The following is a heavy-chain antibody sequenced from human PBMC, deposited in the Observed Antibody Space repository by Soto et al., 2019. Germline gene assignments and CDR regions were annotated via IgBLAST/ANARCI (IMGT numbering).Heavy chain of an antibody. CDR3: AGVAYDSSGSWFDP. J-gene: IGHJ5*02. Sequence: ASVKVSCKASGYTFTSYGISWVRQAPGQGLEWMGWISAYNGNTNYAQKLQGRVTMTTDTSTSTAYMELRSLRSDDTAVYYCAGVAYDSSGSWFDPWGQGTLVTVSS. D-gene: IGHD3-22*01. CDR2: ISAYNGNT. CDR1: GYTFTSYG. V-gene: IGHV1-18*01.